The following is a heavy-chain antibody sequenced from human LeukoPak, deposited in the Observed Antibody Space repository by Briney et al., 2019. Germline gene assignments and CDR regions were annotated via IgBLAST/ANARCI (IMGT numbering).Heavy chain of an antibody. CDR3: AELGITMIGVV. Sequence: GGSLRLSCAASGFTFSPYTMNWVRQAPGKGLEWVSYISSSGSTIYYADSVKGRFTISRDNAKNSLYLQMNSLRAEDTAVYYCAELGITMIGVVWGKGATVTISS. CDR1: GFTFSPYT. D-gene: IGHD3-10*02. J-gene: IGHJ6*04. CDR2: ISSSGSTI. V-gene: IGHV3-48*04.